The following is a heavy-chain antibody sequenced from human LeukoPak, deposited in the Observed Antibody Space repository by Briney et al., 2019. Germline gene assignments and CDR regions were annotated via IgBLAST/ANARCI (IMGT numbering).Heavy chain of an antibody. CDR2: INPKSGDT. Sequence: ASVKVSCKASGYTLTDYFLHWVRQAPEQRPEWMGWINPKSGDTSFAQKFQGRVTMTSDSSIRTVYMELSRLRYDDTAVYYCARDMEFRGHTYGSLDFWGQGSLVTVSS. V-gene: IGHV1-2*02. D-gene: IGHD5-18*01. CDR1: GYTLTDYF. CDR3: ARDMEFRGHTYGSLDF. J-gene: IGHJ4*02.